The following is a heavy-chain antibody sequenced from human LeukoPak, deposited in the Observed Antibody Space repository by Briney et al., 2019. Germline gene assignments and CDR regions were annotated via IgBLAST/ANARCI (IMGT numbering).Heavy chain of an antibody. Sequence: GASVKVSCKASGYTLTDYYIHWVRQAPGQDLEWMGFIIPHSGGTSYEQKFQGRVTMTRDMSIGTFYMELSSLRSDDTAVYYCSTGDKYCTTPNCGAYWGQGTLVTVSS. CDR2: IIPHSGGT. CDR3: STGDKYCTTPNCGAY. V-gene: IGHV1-2*02. D-gene: IGHD2-8*01. J-gene: IGHJ4*02. CDR1: GYTLTDYY.